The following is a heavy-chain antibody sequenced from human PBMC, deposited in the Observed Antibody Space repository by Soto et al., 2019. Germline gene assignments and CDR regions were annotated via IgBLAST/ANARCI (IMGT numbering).Heavy chain of an antibody. D-gene: IGHD2-15*01. CDR2: ISSSSSYI. V-gene: IGHV3-21*01. J-gene: IGHJ4*02. CDR3: ARLFGYCSGGSCPSPLL. Sequence: PGGSLRLSCAASGFTFSSYSMNWVRQAPGKGLEWVSSISSSSSYIYYADSVKGRFTISRDNAKNSLYLQMNSLRAEDTAVYYCARLFGYCSGGSCPSPLLWGQGTLVTVSS. CDR1: GFTFSSYS.